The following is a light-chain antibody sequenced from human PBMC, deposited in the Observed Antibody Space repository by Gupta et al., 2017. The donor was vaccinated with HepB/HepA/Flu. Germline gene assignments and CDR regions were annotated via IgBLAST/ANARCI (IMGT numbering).Light chain of an antibody. J-gene: IGLJ2*01. V-gene: IGLV4-69*01. CDR1: SGHSSYA. CDR2: LNSDVSH. CDR3: QTWGTGFHVV. Sequence: QLVLPQSPSASASLGASVKLTCTPSSGHSSYAIAWHQQQPEKGPRYLMKLNSDVSHSKGDGIPDPFSGSSSGAERYLTISRRQFEDEADYYCQTWGTGFHVVFGGGTKLTVL.